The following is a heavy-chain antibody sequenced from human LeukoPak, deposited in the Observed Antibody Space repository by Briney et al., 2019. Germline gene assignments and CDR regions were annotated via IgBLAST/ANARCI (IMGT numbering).Heavy chain of an antibody. V-gene: IGHV1-2*06. J-gene: IGHJ4*02. D-gene: IGHD3-10*01. CDR2: INPNSGGT. Sequence: ASAKVSCKASGYTFTGYYMHWVRQAPGQGLEWMGRINPNSGGTNYAQKFQGRVTMTRDTSISTAYMELSRLRSDDTAVYYCARNYYGSGSYDPISYWGQGTLVTVSS. CDR3: ARNYYGSGSYDPISY. CDR1: GYTFTGYY.